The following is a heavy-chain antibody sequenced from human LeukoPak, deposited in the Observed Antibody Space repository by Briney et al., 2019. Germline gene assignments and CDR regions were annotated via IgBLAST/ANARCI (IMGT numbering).Heavy chain of an antibody. J-gene: IGHJ6*03. CDR3: AREGGDYYDSSGYYYVGYYYYYMDV. Sequence: ASVKVSCKASGYTFTGYYMHWVRQAPGQGLEWMGWINPNSGGTNYAQKFQGRVTMTTDTSTSTAYMELRSLRSDDTAVYYCAREGGDYYDSSGYYYVGYYYYYMDVWGKGTTVTISS. V-gene: IGHV1-2*02. CDR2: INPNSGGT. CDR1: GYTFTGYY. D-gene: IGHD3-22*01.